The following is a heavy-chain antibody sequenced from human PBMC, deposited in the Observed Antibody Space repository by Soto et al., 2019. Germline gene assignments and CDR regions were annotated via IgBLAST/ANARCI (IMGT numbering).Heavy chain of an antibody. V-gene: IGHV1-69*01. CDR1: GAIFSSNA. J-gene: IGHJ4*02. CDR2: ILPIFGRT. Sequence: QVQLVQSGAEVKKPGSSVKVTCKASGAIFSSNAISWVRQAPGQGLEWMGGILPIFGRTNYAQKFQGRVTIPADESTRPAYMELSSLKSEDTAVYYCATGGRGYSYAPRFYFEYWGQGTLVTVSS. D-gene: IGHD5-18*01. CDR3: ATGGRGYSYAPRFYFEY.